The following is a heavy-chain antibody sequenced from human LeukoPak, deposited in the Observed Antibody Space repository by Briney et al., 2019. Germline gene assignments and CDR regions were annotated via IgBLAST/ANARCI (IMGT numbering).Heavy chain of an antibody. CDR1: GGTFSSYA. CDR2: IIPIFGTA. CDR3: ARSVVPAAINWFDP. V-gene: IGHV1-69*05. J-gene: IGHJ5*02. D-gene: IGHD2-2*01. Sequence: VASVEVSCKASGGTFSSYAISWVRQALGQGLEWMGGIIPIFGTANYAQKFQGRVTITTDESTSTAYMELSSLRSEDTAVYYCARSVVPAAINWFDPWGQGTLVTVSS.